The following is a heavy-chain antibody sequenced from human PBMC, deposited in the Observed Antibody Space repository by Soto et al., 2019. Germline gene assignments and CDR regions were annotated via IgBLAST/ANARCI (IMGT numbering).Heavy chain of an antibody. CDR1: GGSISSGGAYY. CDR3: ARSPKGLGNFDY. Sequence: QVQLQESGPGLVKPSQTLSLTCAVSGGSISSGGAYYWSWIRQSPGKGLEWIAYIHYSGSTYYNSSLKGRVTMSVDTATNQCALKVSSVTAADTAVYYWARSPKGLGNFDYWGQGTLVTVSS. D-gene: IGHD3-10*01. J-gene: IGHJ4*02. CDR2: IHYSGST. V-gene: IGHV4-30-4*01.